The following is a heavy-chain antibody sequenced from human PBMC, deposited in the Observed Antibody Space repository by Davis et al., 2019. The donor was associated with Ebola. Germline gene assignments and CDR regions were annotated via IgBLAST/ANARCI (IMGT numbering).Heavy chain of an antibody. CDR1: GFTFSSYA. CDR2: ISYDGSNK. V-gene: IGHV3-30-3*01. Sequence: GESLKISCAASGFTFSSYAMHWVRQAPGKGLEWVAVISYDGSNKYYADSVKGRFTISRDNSKNTLYLQMNSLRAEDTAVYYCARWGEFVDYWGQGTLVTVSS. J-gene: IGHJ4*02. D-gene: IGHD3-16*01. CDR3: ARWGEFVDY.